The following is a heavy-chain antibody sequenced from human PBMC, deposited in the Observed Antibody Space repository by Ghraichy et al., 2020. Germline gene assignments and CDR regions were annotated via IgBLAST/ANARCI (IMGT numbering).Heavy chain of an antibody. J-gene: IGHJ6*02. Sequence: GESLNISCKGSGYSFTSYWIGWVRQMPGKGLEWMGIIYPGDSDTRYSPSFQGQVTISADKSISTAYLQWSSLKASDTAMYYCARLTMTTVISAGIYYGMDVWGQGTTVTVSS. CDR1: GYSFTSYW. CDR2: IYPGDSDT. CDR3: ARLTMTTVISAGIYYGMDV. V-gene: IGHV5-51*01. D-gene: IGHD4-17*01.